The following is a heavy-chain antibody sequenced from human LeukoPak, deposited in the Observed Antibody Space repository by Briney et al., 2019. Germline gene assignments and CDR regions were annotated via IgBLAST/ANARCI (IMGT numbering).Heavy chain of an antibody. CDR3: ARRATVTTNDAFDI. Sequence: GESLKISCKTSGYTFTSYWIAWVREIPGKGLEWMGVIYPGDSDTRYSPSFQGQVTISADNSISTAYLQWSSLKASDTAMYYCARRATVTTNDAFDIWGQGTMVTVSS. V-gene: IGHV5-51*01. CDR2: IYPGDSDT. D-gene: IGHD4-17*01. CDR1: GYTFTSYW. J-gene: IGHJ3*02.